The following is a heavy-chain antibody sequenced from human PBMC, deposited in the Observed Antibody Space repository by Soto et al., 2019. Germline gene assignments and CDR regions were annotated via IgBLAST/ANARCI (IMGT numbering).Heavy chain of an antibody. D-gene: IGHD6-6*01. CDR2: ISYDGSNK. CDR1: VFTFSSYG. V-gene: IGHV3-30*18. Sequence: GGALRLSCAASVFTFSSYGMHWFRQAPGKGLEWVAVISYDGSNKYYADPVKGRFTISRDNSKNTLYLQMNSLRAEDTAVYYCAKEYSSSSRVPYYFDYWGQGTLVTVSS. J-gene: IGHJ4*02. CDR3: AKEYSSSSRVPYYFDY.